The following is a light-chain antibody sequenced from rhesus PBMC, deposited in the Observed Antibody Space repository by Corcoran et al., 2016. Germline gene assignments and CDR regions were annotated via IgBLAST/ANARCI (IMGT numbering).Light chain of an antibody. CDR3: QHYYDNPYS. J-gene: IGKJ2*01. CDR1: QNIYSN. V-gene: IGKV1S12*01. Sequence: DIQMTQSPSALSASVGDRVTISCRASQNIYSNLAWYQQKPGKAPKLLIYAASNLQTGIPSRFSGSGSGTDFTLTISSLQPEDSAAYYCQHYYDNPYSFGQETKVEIK. CDR2: AAS.